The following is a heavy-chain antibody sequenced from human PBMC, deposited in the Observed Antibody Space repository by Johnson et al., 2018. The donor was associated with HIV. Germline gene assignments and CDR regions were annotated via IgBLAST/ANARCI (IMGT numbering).Heavy chain of an antibody. D-gene: IGHD1-1*01. CDR2: ISYDGSNK. J-gene: IGHJ3*01. CDR1: GFTFSSYG. V-gene: IGHV3-30*18. CDR3: AKGEAQEGWIQLQLYALDF. Sequence: QVQLVESGGGVVQPGRSLRLSCAASGFTFSSYGMHWVRQAPGKGLEWVAVISYDGSNKYYADSVKGRFTLSRDNSKNTLYLQMNSLRVEDTAVYYCAKGEAQEGWIQLQLYALDFWGQGTMVTVSS.